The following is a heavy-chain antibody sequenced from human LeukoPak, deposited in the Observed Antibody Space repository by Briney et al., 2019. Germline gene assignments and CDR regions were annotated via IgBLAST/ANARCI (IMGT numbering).Heavy chain of an antibody. CDR1: GGSIDSTNW. D-gene: IGHD3-16*02. J-gene: IGHJ4*02. V-gene: IGHV4/OR15-8*01. CDR3: ARSHDHLWGNYPDY. CDR2: IHHDGRI. Sequence: SETLTLTCDVSGGSIDSTNWWNWVRQPPGKGLEWIGEIHHDGRINYNPSLKSRVTLSVDKSKNQFSLRLNSVTAAGTAMYYCARSHDHLWGNYPDYWGQGTLVTVSS.